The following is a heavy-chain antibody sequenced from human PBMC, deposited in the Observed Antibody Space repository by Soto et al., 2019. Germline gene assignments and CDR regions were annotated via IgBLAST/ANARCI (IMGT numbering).Heavy chain of an antibody. CDR2: IYSTGNT. V-gene: IGHV4-39*01. CDR3: RRSSRYSTDV. Sequence: PSETLSLTRTVSGDSIRSSSYWGWIRQPPGKGLEWIGSIYSTGNTYYNPSLNSQVTISVDTSKNQFSLNVISVTAADTAVYYCRRSSRYSTDVWGQGTTVT. J-gene: IGHJ6*02. CDR1: GDSIRSSSY. D-gene: IGHD6-13*01.